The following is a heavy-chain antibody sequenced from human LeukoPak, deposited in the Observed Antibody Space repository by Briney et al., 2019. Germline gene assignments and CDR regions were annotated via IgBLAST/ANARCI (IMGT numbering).Heavy chain of an antibody. D-gene: IGHD6-13*01. CDR3: ARAGGDSSSWFLSSWYLDL. V-gene: IGHV4-30-2*01. CDR1: GGSISSGGYS. J-gene: IGHJ2*01. CDR2: IYHSGST. Sequence: SETLSLTCPVSGGSISSGGYSWSWIRQPPEKGLEGIGYIYHSGSTYYNPSLKSRVTISVDRSKNQFSLKLSSVTAADTAVYYCARAGGDSSSWFLSSWYLDLWGRGTLVTVSS.